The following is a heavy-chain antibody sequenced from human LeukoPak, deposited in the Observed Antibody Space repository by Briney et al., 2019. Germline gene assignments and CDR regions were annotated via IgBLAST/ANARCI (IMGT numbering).Heavy chain of an antibody. V-gene: IGHV4-59*08. Sequence: PSETLSLTCTVSGGSISSYYWSSIRQPPPKGLEWIGYIYYSGSTNYNHSLNSRVTISVDTSKNKFSLNLSSVTAADTAVYYCARQSRITMIRGPYGMDVWGQGATVTVSS. CDR1: GGSISSYY. D-gene: IGHD3-10*01. CDR3: ARQSRITMIRGPYGMDV. CDR2: IYYSGST. J-gene: IGHJ6*02.